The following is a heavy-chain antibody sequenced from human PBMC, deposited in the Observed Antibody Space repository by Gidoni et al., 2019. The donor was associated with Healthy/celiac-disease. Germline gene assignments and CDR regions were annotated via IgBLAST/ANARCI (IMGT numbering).Heavy chain of an antibody. Sequence: EVQLVESGGGLVQPGGSLRLSCAASGFTFSSYSMNWVRQAPGKGLEWGSYISSSSSTIYYADSVKGRFTISRDNAKNSLYLQMNSLRAEDTAVYYCARVGNWNYIGMDVWGQGTTVTVSS. V-gene: IGHV3-48*01. D-gene: IGHD1-7*01. CDR3: ARVGNWNYIGMDV. CDR1: GFTFSSYS. J-gene: IGHJ6*02. CDR2: ISSSSSTI.